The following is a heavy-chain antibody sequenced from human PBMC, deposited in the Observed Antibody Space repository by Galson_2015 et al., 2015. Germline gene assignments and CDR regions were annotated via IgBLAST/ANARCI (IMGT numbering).Heavy chain of an antibody. CDR2: IYPSDSDT. V-gene: IGHV5-51*01. CDR1: GYTFTNHW. D-gene: IGHD6-19*01. Sequence: QSGAEVKKPGESLKISCKGSGYTFTNHWIGWVRQMPGRGLEWMGIIYPSDSDTRYSPSFQGQVTISVDKSVSTAYLQWSSLKASDTAMYYCARLGVIVVADYFDLWGRGTLVTVSS. J-gene: IGHJ2*01. CDR3: ARLGVIVVADYFDL.